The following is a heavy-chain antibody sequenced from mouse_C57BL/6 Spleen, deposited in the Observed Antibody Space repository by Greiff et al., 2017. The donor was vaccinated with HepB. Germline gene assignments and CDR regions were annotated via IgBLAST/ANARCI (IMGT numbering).Heavy chain of an antibody. CDR1: GYTFTSYW. Sequence: QVQLQQPGAELVRPGSSVKLSCKASGYTFTSYWMDWVKQRPGQGLEWIGNIYPSDSETHYNQKFKDKATLTVDKSSSTAYMQLSSLTSEDSAVYYCARTSYDGSSSYWYFDVWGTGTTVTVSS. V-gene: IGHV1-61*01. CDR2: IYPSDSET. CDR3: ARTSYDGSSSYWYFDV. J-gene: IGHJ1*03. D-gene: IGHD1-1*01.